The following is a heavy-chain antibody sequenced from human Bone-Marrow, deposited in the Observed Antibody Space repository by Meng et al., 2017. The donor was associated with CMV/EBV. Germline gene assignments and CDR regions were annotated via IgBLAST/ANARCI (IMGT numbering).Heavy chain of an antibody. D-gene: IGHD4-11*01. J-gene: IGHJ6*02. CDR1: GFTFSSYE. CDR2: ISSSGSTI. CDR3: ASVDYSNSYYYYYGMDV. Sequence: GESLKISCAASGFTFSSYEMNWVRQAPGKGLEWVSYISSSGSTIYYADSVKGRFTISRDNAKNSLYLQMNSLRAEDTAVYYCASVDYSNSYYYYYGMDVWGQGTTVTVSS. V-gene: IGHV3-48*03.